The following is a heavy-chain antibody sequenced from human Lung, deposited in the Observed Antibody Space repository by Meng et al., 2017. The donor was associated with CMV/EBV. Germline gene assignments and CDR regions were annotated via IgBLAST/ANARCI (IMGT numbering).Heavy chain of an antibody. CDR2: INHSGIT. J-gene: IGHJ6*02. CDR3: ARLGYCSSTSCYPGNYYYGMDV. D-gene: IGHD2-2*01. CDR1: GWCFIGYY. V-gene: IGHV4-34*01. Sequence: GSLRLSCAVYGWCFIGYYWSWIRQPPGKGLEWMGEINHSGITNYNPSLKSRVTISVDTSKNQFSLKLSSVTAADTAVYYCARLGYCSSTSCYPGNYYYGMDVWGQGTTVTVSS.